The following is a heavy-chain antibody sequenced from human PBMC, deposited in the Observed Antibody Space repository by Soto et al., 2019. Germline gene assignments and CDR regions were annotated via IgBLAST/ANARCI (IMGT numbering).Heavy chain of an antibody. D-gene: IGHD3-10*01. CDR3: ARVLSFYGSGSPFDY. Sequence: QVQLQESGPGLVKPSQSLSLTCTVSGGSISSSDYYWSWIRQPPGKGLEWIGYASYSGTSYYNPSLKSRVTISVDTFKNQFSLKLSSVTAADTAVYYCARVLSFYGSGSPFDYRGQGTLVTVSS. CDR1: GGSISSSDYY. CDR2: ASYSGTS. J-gene: IGHJ4*02. V-gene: IGHV4-30-4*01.